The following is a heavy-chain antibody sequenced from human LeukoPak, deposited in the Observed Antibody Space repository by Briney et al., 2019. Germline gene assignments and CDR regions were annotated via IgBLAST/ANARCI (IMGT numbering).Heavy chain of an antibody. CDR1: GVNFEDYA. J-gene: IGHJ4*02. CDR3: TREVVRGGSHWGGEC. CDR2: IASKAYGGTT. V-gene: IGHV3-49*04. Sequence: GGSLRLYCASSGVNFEDYAMNWVRQAPGKGLEWVGLIASKAYGGTTEFAASVKGRFSISRDESKSVVYLQMNSVKIEDTGLYYCTREVVRGGSHWGGECWGQGTLVTVSS. D-gene: IGHD2-21*01.